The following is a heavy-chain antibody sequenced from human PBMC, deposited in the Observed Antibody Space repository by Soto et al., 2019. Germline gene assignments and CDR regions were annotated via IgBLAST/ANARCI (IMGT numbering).Heavy chain of an antibody. Sequence: XGSLILSCAASGCTFRSYWMHWVRQAPGKGLVWVSRVNGEGGTTNYADSVKGRFTISRDNAKNTLYLQVNSLRAEDTAVYYCARDEDTAMVTYSFWSQGTLVTVSS. V-gene: IGHV3-74*01. CDR2: VNGEGGTT. J-gene: IGHJ4*02. D-gene: IGHD5-18*01. CDR3: ARDEDTAMVTYSF. CDR1: GCTFRSYW.